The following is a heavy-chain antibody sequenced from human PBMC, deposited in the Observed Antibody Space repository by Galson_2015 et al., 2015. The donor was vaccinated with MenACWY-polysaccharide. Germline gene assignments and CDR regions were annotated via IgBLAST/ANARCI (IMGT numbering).Heavy chain of an antibody. CDR1: GFTFSSYA. J-gene: IGHJ4*02. V-gene: IGHV3-23*01. CDR3: AKDDTPTLYYYDSSGYHDY. D-gene: IGHD3-22*01. Sequence: SLRLSCAASGFTFSSYAMSWVRQAPGKGLEWVSAISGSGGSTYYADSVKGRFTISRDNSKNTLYLQMNSLRAEDTAVYYCAKDDTPTLYYYDSSGYHDYWGQGTLVTVSS. CDR2: ISGSGGST.